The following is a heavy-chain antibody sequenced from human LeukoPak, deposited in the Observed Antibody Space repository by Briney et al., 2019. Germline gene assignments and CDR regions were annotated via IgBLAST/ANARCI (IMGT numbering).Heavy chain of an antibody. Sequence: ASVKVSCKASGYTFTSYYMHWVRQAPGQGLEWMGIINPSGGSTSYAQKFQGRVTMTRDTSTSTVYMELSSLRSEDTAVYYCASSPLYYYGSGSYYECWGQGTLVTVSS. J-gene: IGHJ4*02. CDR2: INPSGGST. D-gene: IGHD3-10*01. V-gene: IGHV1-46*03. CDR1: GYTFTSYY. CDR3: ASSPLYYYGSGSYYEC.